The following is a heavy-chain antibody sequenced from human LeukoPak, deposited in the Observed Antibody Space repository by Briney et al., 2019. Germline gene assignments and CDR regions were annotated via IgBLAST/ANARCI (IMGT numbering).Heavy chain of an antibody. D-gene: IGHD3-22*01. Sequence: GESLKISCKGPGYSFTNSLIGWVRQMPGKGLEWMGFIDPGDSDTRYSPSFQGQVTISADKSISTAYLQWSSLKASDTAMYYCASPDYYDSSGYSPGVGYWGQGTLVTVSS. J-gene: IGHJ4*02. CDR1: GYSFTNSL. V-gene: IGHV5-51*01. CDR3: ASPDYYDSSGYSPGVGY. CDR2: IDPGDSDT.